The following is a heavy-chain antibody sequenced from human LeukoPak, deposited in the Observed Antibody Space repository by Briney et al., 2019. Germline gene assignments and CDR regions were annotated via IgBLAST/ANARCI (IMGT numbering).Heavy chain of an antibody. CDR2: ISWNSGSI. CDR3: AKDGSGSYVHIDY. V-gene: IGHV3-9*01. CDR1: GFTFDDYA. J-gene: IGHJ4*02. D-gene: IGHD1-26*01. Sequence: PGGSLRLSCAASGFTFDDYAMHWVRHAPGKGLEWVSGISWNSGSIGYADSVKGRFTISRDNAKNSLYVQMNSLRAEDTALYYCAKDGSGSYVHIDYWGQGTLVTVSS.